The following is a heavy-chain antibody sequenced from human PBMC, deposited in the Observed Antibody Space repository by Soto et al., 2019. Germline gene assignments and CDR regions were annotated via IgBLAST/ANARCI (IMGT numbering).Heavy chain of an antibody. CDR2: IYYSGST. V-gene: IGHV4-59*08. CDR3: ARSPDYDFWSGYIPSFDY. Sequence: SETLSLTCTVSGGSISSYYWSWIRQPPGKGLEWIGYIYYSGSTNYNPSLKSRVTISVDTSKNQFSLKLSSVTAADTAVYYCARSPDYDFWSGYIPSFDYWGQGTLVTVSS. J-gene: IGHJ4*02. D-gene: IGHD3-3*01. CDR1: GGSISSYY.